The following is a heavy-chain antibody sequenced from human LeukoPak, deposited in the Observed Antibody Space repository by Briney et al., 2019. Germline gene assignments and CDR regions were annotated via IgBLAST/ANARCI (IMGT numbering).Heavy chain of an antibody. Sequence: GASVKVSCKVSGYTLTELSMHWVRQAPGKGLEWMGGFDPEGGETIYAQKFQGRVTMTEDTSTDTAYMELSSLRSEDTAVYYCATVDSSGHFVWDYWGQGTLVTVSS. D-gene: IGHD3-22*01. J-gene: IGHJ4*02. V-gene: IGHV1-24*01. CDR1: GYTLTELS. CDR3: ATVDSSGHFVWDY. CDR2: FDPEGGET.